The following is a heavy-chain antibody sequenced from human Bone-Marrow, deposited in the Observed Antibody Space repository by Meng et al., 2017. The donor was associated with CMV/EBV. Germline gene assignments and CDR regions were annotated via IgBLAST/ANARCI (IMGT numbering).Heavy chain of an antibody. CDR2: ISTTSTYI. J-gene: IGHJ4*02. CDR3: ARDPPDSSGYFDY. V-gene: IGHV3-21*01. Sequence: GSLRLSCAAFEFTFSNYRMNWVRQAPGKGLEWISFISTTSTYIDYADSVKGRFTISRDNAKNSLYLQMNSLRAEDTAVYYCARDPPDSSGYFDYWGQGTLVTVSS. CDR1: EFTFSNYR. D-gene: IGHD3-22*01.